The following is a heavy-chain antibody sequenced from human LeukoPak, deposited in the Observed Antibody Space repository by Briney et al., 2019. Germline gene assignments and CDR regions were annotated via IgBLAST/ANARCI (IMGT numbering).Heavy chain of an antibody. CDR3: ARTAVAGMDHEAFDI. D-gene: IGHD6-19*01. CDR2: ISSSSSYI. Sequence: GGSLRLSCAASGFTFSSYSMNWVHQAPGKGLEWVSSISSSSSYIYYADSVKGRFTISRDNAKNSLYLQMNSLRAEDTAVYYCARTAVAGMDHEAFDIWGQGTMVTVSS. V-gene: IGHV3-21*01. J-gene: IGHJ3*02. CDR1: GFTFSSYS.